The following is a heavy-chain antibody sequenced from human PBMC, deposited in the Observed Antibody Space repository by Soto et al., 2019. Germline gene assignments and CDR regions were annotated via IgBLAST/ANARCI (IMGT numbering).Heavy chain of an antibody. CDR3: ARGRKRYCSGGSCYLDY. D-gene: IGHD2-15*01. V-gene: IGHV4-34*01. J-gene: IGHJ4*02. Sequence: QVQLQQWGAGLLKPSETLSLTCAVYGGSFSGYYWSWIRQPPGKGLEWIGEINHSGSTNYNPSLRSRVTISVDTSKNQFSLKLRSVTAADTAVYYCARGRKRYCSGGSCYLDYWGQGTLVTVSS. CDR2: INHSGST. CDR1: GGSFSGYY.